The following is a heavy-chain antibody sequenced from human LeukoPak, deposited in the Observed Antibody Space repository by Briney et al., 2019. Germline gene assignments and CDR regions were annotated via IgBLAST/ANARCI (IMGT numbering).Heavy chain of an antibody. CDR2: IKQDGSEK. CDR3: ARDGKYSSSRDAFDI. D-gene: IGHD6-6*01. V-gene: IGHV3-7*01. Sequence: GGSLRLSCVTSGFTFRTYWMSWVRQAPGKGLEWVANIKQDGSEKYYVDSVKGRFTISRDNAKNSLYLQMNSLRAEDTAVYYCARDGKYSSSRDAFDIWGQGTMVTVSS. J-gene: IGHJ3*02. CDR1: GFTFRTYW.